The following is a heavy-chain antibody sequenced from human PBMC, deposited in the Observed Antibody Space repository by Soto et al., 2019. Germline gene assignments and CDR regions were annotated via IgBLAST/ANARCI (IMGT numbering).Heavy chain of an antibody. CDR2: INAGNGNT. V-gene: IGHV1-3*01. J-gene: IGHJ6*02. D-gene: IGHD3-3*01. CDR3: ARANTIFGVVDPYYYYGMDV. CDR1: GYTFTSYA. Sequence: GASVKVSCKASGYTFTSYAMHWVRQAPGQRLEWMGWINAGNGNTKYSQKFQGRVTITRDTSASTAYMELSSPRSEDTAVYYCARANTIFGVVDPYYYYGMDVWGQGTTVTVSS.